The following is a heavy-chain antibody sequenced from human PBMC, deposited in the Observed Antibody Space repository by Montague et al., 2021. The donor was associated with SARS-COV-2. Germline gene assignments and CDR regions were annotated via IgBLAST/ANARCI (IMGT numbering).Heavy chain of an antibody. CDR1: GGFSTTDPSNSDF. CDR2: IHNNEYT. CDR3: ARSHIFGPGARGFDH. D-gene: IGHD3-3*01. Sequence: SETLSLTCTVSGGFSTTDPSNSDFWSRIRQTPGKELEWNGWIHNNEYTNYNPPLNTRVTISIDTSKRYFSLRLNFQTATDSAVYYCARSHIFGPGARGFDHWGQGTLVTVAS. V-gene: IGHV4-61*03. J-gene: IGHJ4*02.